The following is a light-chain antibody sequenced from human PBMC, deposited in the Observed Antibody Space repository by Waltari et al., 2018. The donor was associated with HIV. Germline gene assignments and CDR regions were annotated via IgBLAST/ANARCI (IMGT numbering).Light chain of an antibody. CDR3: QQRTNWPLT. J-gene: IGKJ4*01. CDR1: QSISSY. Sequence: ETVLTQSPATLSVSPGERATPSCKASQSISSYLAWYQQKLGQAPRLLIYDASTRATGSPARFSGSGAGTDFTLTISSLEPEEVAGYYCQQRTNWPLTFCGGTKVGIK. V-gene: IGKV3-11*01. CDR2: DAS.